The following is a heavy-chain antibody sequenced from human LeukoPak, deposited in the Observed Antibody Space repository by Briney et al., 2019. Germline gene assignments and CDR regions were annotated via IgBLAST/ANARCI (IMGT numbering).Heavy chain of an antibody. V-gene: IGHV1-46*01. J-gene: IGHJ4*02. CDR2: INSCDGTT. Sequence: ASVKVSCKASGYTFTTFHWVRQAPGQGLEWIGVINSCDGTTSDPQNFQGRLTMTRDTSTSTVYMELNSLRSEDTAVYYCAREVYRDDSRQKAYDYWGQGALVTVSS. CDR3: AREVYRDDSRQKAYDY. CDR1: GYTFTT. D-gene: IGHD5-24*01.